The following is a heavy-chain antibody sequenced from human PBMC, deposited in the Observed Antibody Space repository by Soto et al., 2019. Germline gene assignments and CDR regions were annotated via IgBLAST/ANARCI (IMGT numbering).Heavy chain of an antibody. CDR1: GASISIYY. J-gene: IGHJ4*02. V-gene: IGHV4-59*01. CDR2: IFHSGST. CDR3: ARDQNGSPHFDY. Sequence: SETLSLTCTVSGASISIYYWSWIRQPPGKGLEWVGFIFHSGSTNCNPSLKSRVTFSVDTSKNQFSLKLTSVTAADTAVYYCARDQNGSPHFDYWGQGILVTVPQ. D-gene: IGHD1-26*01.